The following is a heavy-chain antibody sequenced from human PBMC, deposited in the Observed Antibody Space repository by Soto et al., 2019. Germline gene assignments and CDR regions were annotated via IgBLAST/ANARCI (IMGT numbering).Heavy chain of an antibody. Sequence: ASVKVSFKASGYTFTSYGISWVRQAPGQGLEWMGWISAYNGNTNYAQKLQGRVTMTTDTSTSTAYMELRSLRSDDTAVYYCASSIRYCTNGVCYTTEDYWGQGTLVTVSS. V-gene: IGHV1-18*01. J-gene: IGHJ4*02. CDR3: ASSIRYCTNGVCYTTEDY. D-gene: IGHD2-8*01. CDR2: ISAYNGNT. CDR1: GYTFTSYG.